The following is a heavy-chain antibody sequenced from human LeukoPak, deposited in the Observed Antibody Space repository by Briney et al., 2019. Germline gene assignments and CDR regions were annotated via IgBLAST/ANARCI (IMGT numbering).Heavy chain of an antibody. CDR3: ARDYYDSSGYPRIYYGMDV. J-gene: IGHJ6*02. Sequence: PSETLSLTCTVSGGSISSYYWSWIRQPPGKGLEWIGYIYYSGSTNYNPSLKSRVTISVDTSKNQFSLKLSSVTAADTAVYYCARDYYDSSGYPRIYYGMDVWGQGTTVTVSS. D-gene: IGHD3-22*01. CDR1: GGSISSYY. CDR2: IYYSGST. V-gene: IGHV4-59*12.